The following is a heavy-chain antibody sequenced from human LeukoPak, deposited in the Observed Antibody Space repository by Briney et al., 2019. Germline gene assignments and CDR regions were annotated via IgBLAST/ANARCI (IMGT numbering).Heavy chain of an antibody. D-gene: IGHD2-2*01. J-gene: IGHJ4*02. CDR3: ARVHCSGTSCYSPY. CDR2: IKTDGSIT. V-gene: IGHV3-74*01. CDR1: GFTFSSYA. Sequence: PGGSLRLSCAASGFTFSSYAMSWVRQAPGKGLVWVSRIKTDGSITDYADSVKGRFTISRDNAKNTLYLQMNSLRAEDTAVYYCARVHCSGTSCYSPYWGQGTLVTVSS.